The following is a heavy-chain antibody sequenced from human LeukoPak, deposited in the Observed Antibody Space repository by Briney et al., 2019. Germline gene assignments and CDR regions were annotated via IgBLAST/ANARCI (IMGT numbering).Heavy chain of an antibody. J-gene: IGHJ4*02. CDR3: ASLDGGDGYNHFDY. V-gene: IGHV4-59*01. CDR2: IYYSGST. Sequence: TSETLSLTCTVSGGSISSYYWSWIRQPPGKGLEWIGYIYYSGSTNYNPSLKNRVTISVDTSKNQFSLKLSSVTAADTAVYYCASLDGGDGYNHFDYWGQGTLVTATS. CDR1: GGSISSYY. D-gene: IGHD5-24*01.